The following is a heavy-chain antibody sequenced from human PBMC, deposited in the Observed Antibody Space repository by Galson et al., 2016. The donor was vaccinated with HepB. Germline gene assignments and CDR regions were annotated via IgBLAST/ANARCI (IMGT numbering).Heavy chain of an antibody. V-gene: IGHV3-30*18. D-gene: IGHD3-10*02. CDR1: GSIFSRYA. CDR2: DSMDGRRK. CDR3: AKRHEFCPPVGCSVDY. J-gene: IGHJ4*02. Sequence: SLRLSCAGSGSIFSRYAMHWVRQAPGKGLEWVAADSMDGRRKFYSDSVRGRFTISRDNSNNMLFLQMDSLRPDDTAVYYCAKRHEFCPPVGCSVDYWGQGTLVSVSS.